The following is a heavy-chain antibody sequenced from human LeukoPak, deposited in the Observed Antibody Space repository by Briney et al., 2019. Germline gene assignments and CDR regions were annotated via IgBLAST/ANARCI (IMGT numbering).Heavy chain of an antibody. Sequence: GGSLRLSCAASGFTVSSNYMSWVRQAPGKGLEWVSYISSSGSTIYYADSVKGRFTISRDNAKNSLYLQMNSLRAEDTAVYYCARDTYGSGSYYNAPLDYWGQGTLVTVSS. J-gene: IGHJ4*02. D-gene: IGHD3-10*01. V-gene: IGHV3-11*04. CDR3: ARDTYGSGSYYNAPLDY. CDR1: GFTVSSNY. CDR2: ISSSGSTI.